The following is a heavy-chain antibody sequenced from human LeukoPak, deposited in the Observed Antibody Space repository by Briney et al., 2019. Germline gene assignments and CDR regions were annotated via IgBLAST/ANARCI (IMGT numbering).Heavy chain of an antibody. CDR2: IRYDGNNK. Sequence: GALRLPCAGSGFPFNNYGLHLVPPAPGKGTEWVAFIRYDGNNKYYADSVKGRFTISRDNSKNTLYLQMNSVRDEDTGVYYCVRAIAAARDYWGQGTLVTVSS. D-gene: IGHD6-13*01. CDR3: VRAIAAARDY. V-gene: IGHV3-30*02. CDR1: GFPFNNYG. J-gene: IGHJ4*02.